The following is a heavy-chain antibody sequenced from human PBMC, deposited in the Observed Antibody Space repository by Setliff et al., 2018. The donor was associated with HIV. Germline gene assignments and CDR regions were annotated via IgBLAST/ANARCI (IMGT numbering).Heavy chain of an antibody. CDR1: GASISTTTYY. CDR2: IHYTGNT. J-gene: IGHJ5*02. CDR3: ARTIKEHLAVLWFDP. Sequence: SETLSLTCTVSGASISTTTYYWGWIRQPPGKGLEWIGSIHYTGNTYNTPSLKSRLTISVDASKNQISLKLTSVTAADTAVYYCARTIKEHLAVLWFDPWGQGTLVTVSS. D-gene: IGHD3-3*02. V-gene: IGHV4-39*01.